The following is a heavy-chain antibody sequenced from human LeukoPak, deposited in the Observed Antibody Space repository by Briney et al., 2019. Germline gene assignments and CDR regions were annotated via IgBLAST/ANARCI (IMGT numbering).Heavy chain of an antibody. CDR1: GFTVSSKY. D-gene: IGHD3-10*01. J-gene: IGHJ4*02. Sequence: GGSLRLSCAASGFTVSSKYMSWVRQAPGKGLEWVSVMYSGGSTYYADSVEGRFTISRDNSKNTVYLQMNSLRAEDTAVYYCASVTMVRGPHFDYWGQGTLVTVSS. CDR2: MYSGGST. CDR3: ASVTMVRGPHFDY. V-gene: IGHV3-53*01.